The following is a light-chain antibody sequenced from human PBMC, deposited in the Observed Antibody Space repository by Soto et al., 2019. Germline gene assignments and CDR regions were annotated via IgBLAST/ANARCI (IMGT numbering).Light chain of an antibody. CDR3: QQYNNWPRGT. Sequence: EIVMTQSPATLSVSPGERATLSCRASQSVSSNLAWYQQKPGQAPRLLIYGASTRATGIPARFSGSGSGTESTLTLSSLQSEDFAVYDCQQYNNWPRGTFGQGTKLEIK. V-gene: IGKV3-15*01. CDR2: GAS. CDR1: QSVSSN. J-gene: IGKJ2*02.